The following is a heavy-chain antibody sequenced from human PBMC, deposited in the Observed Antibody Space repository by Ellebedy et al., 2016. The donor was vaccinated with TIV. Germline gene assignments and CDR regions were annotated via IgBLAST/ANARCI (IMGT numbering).Heavy chain of an antibody. CDR1: GFIFRNYA. V-gene: IGHV3-33*01. Sequence: GGSLRLXXTTSGFIFRNYAMHWVRQAPGKGLEWVAVIWHDGIQKYYADSVRGRFAVSRDNSKNTLYLQLNSLRADDTAVYYCARDFPPQMNYVMDVWGQGTTVTVSS. CDR3: ARDFPPQMNYVMDV. CDR2: IWHDGIQK. J-gene: IGHJ6*02.